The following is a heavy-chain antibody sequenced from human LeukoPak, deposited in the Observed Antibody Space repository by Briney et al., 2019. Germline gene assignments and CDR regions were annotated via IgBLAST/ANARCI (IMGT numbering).Heavy chain of an antibody. J-gene: IGHJ4*02. CDR3: ARGGVVITKFDY. Sequence: PSETLSLTCTISGGSVSDYYWSWIRQSPGKGLEWIGYIYHTGSTSYSPSLKSRVTISVGTSKNQFSLKLSSVTAADTAVYYCARGGVVITKFDYWGQGTLVTVSS. V-gene: IGHV4-59*08. D-gene: IGHD3-22*01. CDR2: IYHTGST. CDR1: GGSVSDYY.